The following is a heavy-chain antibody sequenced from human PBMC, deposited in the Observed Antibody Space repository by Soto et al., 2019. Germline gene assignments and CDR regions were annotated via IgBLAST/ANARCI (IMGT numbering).Heavy chain of an antibody. CDR2: IYYSGST. CDR3: ARHVRLLGDTFDY. V-gene: IGHV4-39*01. CDR1: GGSISSSSYY. D-gene: IGHD3-10*02. Sequence: QLQMQGSGPGLVKPTETLSLTCTVSGGSISSSSYYWGWVRQPPGKVLEWIGSIYYSGSTYYNPSLKSRVTISVDTSKNQCSLKLSSVTAADTAVYYCARHVRLLGDTFDYWGQGTLVTVSS. J-gene: IGHJ4*02.